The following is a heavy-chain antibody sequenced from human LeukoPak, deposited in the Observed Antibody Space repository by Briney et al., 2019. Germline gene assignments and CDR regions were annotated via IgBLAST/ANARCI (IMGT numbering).Heavy chain of an antibody. Sequence: GGSLRLSCAASGFTFSSYWIHWVRQVPGKVLVWVSRIGTDGRTTTYADYVKGRFTISRDNAKNTLYLQMNSLRAEDTAVYYCARDKYGGNSNAFDIWGQGTLVTVSS. CDR2: IGTDGRTT. V-gene: IGHV3-74*01. CDR3: ARDKYGGNSNAFDI. CDR1: GFTFSSYW. J-gene: IGHJ3*02. D-gene: IGHD4-23*01.